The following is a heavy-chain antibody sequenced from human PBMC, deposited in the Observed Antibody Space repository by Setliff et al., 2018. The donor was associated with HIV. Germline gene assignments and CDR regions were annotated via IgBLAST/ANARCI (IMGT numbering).Heavy chain of an antibody. CDR2: INHRGST. D-gene: IGHD6-13*01. CDR1: GGSFSDYY. CDR3: ASELQGHSSSWPNY. Sequence: SETLSLTCAVYGGSFSDYYWTWIRQSPGKGLEWIGEINHRGSTNYNPSLKSRVTVSVDTSKNQFSLKLGSVTAADTAVYYCASELQGHSSSWPNYWGQGTLVTVSS. J-gene: IGHJ4*02. V-gene: IGHV4-34*01.